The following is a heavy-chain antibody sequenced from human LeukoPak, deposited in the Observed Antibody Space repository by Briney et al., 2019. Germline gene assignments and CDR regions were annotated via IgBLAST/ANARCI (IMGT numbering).Heavy chain of an antibody. CDR1: GFTFSSLA. D-gene: IGHD1-26*01. CDR2: ISGIGGGT. J-gene: IGHJ4*02. Sequence: GGSLRLSCAASGFTFSSLAMSWVRQAPDKGLDWDSTISGIGGGTYSADSVKGRFTISRDNSQNTLYLQMNSLRADDTAVYYCSKDLGRYRNNFFDYWGQGNLVTVSS. CDR3: SKDLGRYRNNFFDY. V-gene: IGHV3-23*01.